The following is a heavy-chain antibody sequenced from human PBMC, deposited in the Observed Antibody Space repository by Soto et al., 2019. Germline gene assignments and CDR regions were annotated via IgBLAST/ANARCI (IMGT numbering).Heavy chain of an antibody. J-gene: IGHJ5*02. V-gene: IGHV4-59*01. Sequence: SETLSLTCTVSGGSISSYYWSWIRQPPGKGLEWIGYIYYSGSTNYNPSLKSRVTISVDTSKNQFSLKLSSVTAADTAVYYCARGSLNYYGSGSKRYNWFDPWGQGTLVTVSS. D-gene: IGHD3-10*01. CDR1: GGSISSYY. CDR2: IYYSGST. CDR3: ARGSLNYYGSGSKRYNWFDP.